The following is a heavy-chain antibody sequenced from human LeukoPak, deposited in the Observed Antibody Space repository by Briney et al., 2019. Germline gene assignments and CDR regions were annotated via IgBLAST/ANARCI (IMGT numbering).Heavy chain of an antibody. CDR3: ARAYGGRYSSGWVDY. Sequence: SETLSLTCTVSGGSISSISYYWGWIRQPPGKGLEWIGSMYHNGSTNYNPSLKSRVTISVDTSKNQFSLKLSSVTAADTAVYYCARAYGGRYSSGWVDYWGQGTLVTVSS. J-gene: IGHJ4*02. V-gene: IGHV4-39*07. D-gene: IGHD6-19*01. CDR2: MYHNGST. CDR1: GGSISSISYY.